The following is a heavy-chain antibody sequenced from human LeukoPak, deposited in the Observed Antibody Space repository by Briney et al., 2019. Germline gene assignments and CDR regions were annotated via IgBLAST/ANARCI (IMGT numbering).Heavy chain of an antibody. V-gene: IGHV3-30-3*01. Sequence: GGSLRLSCAASGFTFSSYAMHWVRQAPGKGLEWVAVISYDGSNKYYADSVKGRFTISRDNSKNTLYLQMNSLRAEDTAVYYCARDIVVVPAATDGFSDYWGQGTLVTVSS. J-gene: IGHJ4*02. CDR2: ISYDGSNK. CDR3: ARDIVVVPAATDGFSDY. D-gene: IGHD2-2*01. CDR1: GFTFSSYA.